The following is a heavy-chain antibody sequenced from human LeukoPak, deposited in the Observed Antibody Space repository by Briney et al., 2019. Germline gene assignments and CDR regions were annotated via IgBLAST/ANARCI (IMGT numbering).Heavy chain of an antibody. J-gene: IGHJ4*02. CDR1: GYTLTELS. D-gene: IGHD5-18*01. Sequence: ASVKVSCKVSGYTLTELSMHWVRQAPGKGLEWMGGFDPEDGETIYAQKFQGRGTMTEDTSTDTAYMELSSLRSEDTAVYYCATWGYSYGEIQFDYWGQGTLVTVSS. CDR3: ATWGYSYGEIQFDY. V-gene: IGHV1-24*01. CDR2: FDPEDGET.